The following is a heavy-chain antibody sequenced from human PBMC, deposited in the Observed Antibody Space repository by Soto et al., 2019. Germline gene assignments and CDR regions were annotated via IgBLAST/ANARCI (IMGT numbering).Heavy chain of an antibody. D-gene: IGHD3-10*01. V-gene: IGHV4-30-2*01. CDR1: GGFIRSGGYS. J-gene: IGHJ6*02. Sequence: SETLSPTCAVPGGFIRSGGYSWSWIRQPPGKGLEWIGYIYHRGSTYYNPSLKSRVTISVDRSKNQFSLKISSVTAADTAVYYCARGNGGNTMVRGVSFYYYGMDVLGQGTTVTVSS. CDR3: ARGNGGNTMVRGVSFYYYGMDV. CDR2: IYHRGST.